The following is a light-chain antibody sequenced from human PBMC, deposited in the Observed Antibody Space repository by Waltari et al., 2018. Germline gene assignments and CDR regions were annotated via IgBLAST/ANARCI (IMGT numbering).Light chain of an antibody. CDR1: RSIRSGY. CDR3: QQHDYGGSPPTYT. J-gene: IGKJ2*01. CDR2: GAY. V-gene: IGKV3-20*01. Sequence: EILLTQSPDTLSLSPGEGATLYCRASRSIRSGYLAWYQHKAGQAPRLLIYGAYFRATGIPDRFSGSGSGTEFILAISGLEAEDSAVYYCQQHDYGGSPPTYTFGQGTKLEI.